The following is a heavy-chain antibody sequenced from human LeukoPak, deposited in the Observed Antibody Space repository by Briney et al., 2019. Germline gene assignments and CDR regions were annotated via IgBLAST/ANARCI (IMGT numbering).Heavy chain of an antibody. J-gene: IGHJ4*02. V-gene: IGHV3-48*01. Sequence: RPGGSLRLSCAASGFTFSHYGMNWVRQAPGKGLEWVSYITADSSPMFYADSVKGRSTISRDNAKNSVSLQMNSLRAEDTAVYYCARDPFQYSSSWFDYWGQGTLVTVSS. D-gene: IGHD6-13*01. CDR2: ITADSSPM. CDR3: ARDPFQYSSSWFDY. CDR1: GFTFSHYG.